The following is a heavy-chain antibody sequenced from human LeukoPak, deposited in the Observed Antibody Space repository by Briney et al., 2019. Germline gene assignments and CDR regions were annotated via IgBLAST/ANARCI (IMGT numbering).Heavy chain of an antibody. CDR2: IYPGDSDT. CDR3: ARCSHSSSWPIPDY. CDR1: GYFFTTYW. D-gene: IGHD6-13*01. V-gene: IGHV5-51*01. Sequence: GESLKISRKGSGYFFTTYWIGWVRQMPGKGLEWVGVIYPGDSDTRYSPSFQGQVTISADKSISTAYLQWSSLKASDTAMYYCARCSHSSSWPIPDYWGQGTLVTVSS. J-gene: IGHJ4*02.